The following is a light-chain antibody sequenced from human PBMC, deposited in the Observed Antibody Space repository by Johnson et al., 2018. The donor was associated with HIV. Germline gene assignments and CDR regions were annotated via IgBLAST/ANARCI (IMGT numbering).Light chain of an antibody. V-gene: IGLV1-51*02. J-gene: IGLJ1*01. CDR1: SSNIGKNH. CDR3: GTWDSSLSAGGV. CDR2: EDD. Sequence: QSALTQPPSVSAAPGQKVTISCSGSSSNIGKNHVSWYQQFPGTAPKLLVYEDDKRPSDIPDRFSGSKSGTSATLGITGLQPGDEADYYCGTWDSSLSAGGVFGTGTKVTVL.